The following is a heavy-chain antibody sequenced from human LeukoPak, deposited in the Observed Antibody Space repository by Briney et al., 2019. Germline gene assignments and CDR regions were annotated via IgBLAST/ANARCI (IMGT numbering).Heavy chain of an antibody. V-gene: IGHV4-34*01. J-gene: IGHJ4*02. CDR2: INHSGST. Sequence: SETLSLTCAVYGGSFSGYYWSWIRQPPGKGLEWIGEINHSGSTNYNPSRKSRVTISVDTSKNQFSLKLSSVAAADTAVCYCARGYRGYSYGYAYWGQGTLVTVSS. CDR3: ARGYRGYSYGYAY. D-gene: IGHD5-18*01. CDR1: GGSFSGYY.